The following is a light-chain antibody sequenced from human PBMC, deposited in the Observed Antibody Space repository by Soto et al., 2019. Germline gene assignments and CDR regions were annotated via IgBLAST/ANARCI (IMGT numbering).Light chain of an antibody. Sequence: QSVLTQPPSASGTPGQRVTISCSGSSSNIGSNYVYWYQQLPGTAPKLLIYRNNQRPSGVPDRFSGSKSGTSASLAISGLRSEDGVDYYCAAWDDSLSGPVFGGGTQLTVL. V-gene: IGLV1-47*01. CDR1: SSNIGSNY. CDR3: AAWDDSLSGPV. J-gene: IGLJ7*01. CDR2: RNN.